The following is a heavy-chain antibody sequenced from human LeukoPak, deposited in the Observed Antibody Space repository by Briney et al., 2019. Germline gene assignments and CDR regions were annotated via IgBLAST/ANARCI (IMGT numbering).Heavy chain of an antibody. D-gene: IGHD5-18*01. CDR2: ISGSGGST. J-gene: IGHJ4*02. Sequence: GGSLRLSCAASGFTFRSYDMSWVRQAPGKGLEWVSAISGSGGSTYYADSVKGRFTISRDNSKNTLYLQMNSLRAEDTAVYYCAKDRRIQLWLGFDYWGQGTLVTVSS. V-gene: IGHV3-23*01. CDR1: GFTFRSYD. CDR3: AKDRRIQLWLGFDY.